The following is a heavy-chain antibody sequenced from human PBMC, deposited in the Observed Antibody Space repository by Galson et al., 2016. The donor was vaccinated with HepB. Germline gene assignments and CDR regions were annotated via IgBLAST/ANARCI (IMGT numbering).Heavy chain of an antibody. CDR1: GFTFSSYS. V-gene: IGHV3-48*02. Sequence: SLRLSCASSGFTFSSYSMNWVRQAPGEGLEWVSYISSSSSSIYYADSVKGRFTISRDNAKNSLYLQMNSLRDEDTAVYYCARDGGQQLVRWERLRKVYYYCAMVVWGQGTTVTVSS. CDR2: ISSSSSSI. J-gene: IGHJ6*02. CDR3: ARDGGQQLVRWERLRKVYYYCAMVV. D-gene: IGHD6-13*01.